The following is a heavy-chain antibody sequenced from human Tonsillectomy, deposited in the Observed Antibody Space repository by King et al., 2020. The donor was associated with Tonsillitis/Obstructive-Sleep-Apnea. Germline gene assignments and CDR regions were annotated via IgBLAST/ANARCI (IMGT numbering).Heavy chain of an antibody. CDR2: ISYSGST. D-gene: IGHD3-16*01. J-gene: IGHJ3*02. V-gene: IGHV4-59*01. CDR3: AREDRGTNGFDAFEI. Sequence: VQLQESGPGLVKPSETLSLSCTVSGGSISSYFWSWIRQPPGKGLEWIGYISYSGSTNYNPSLQSRVAISVDTSRNQFSLKLRSVTAADTAVYYCAREDRGTNGFDAFEIWGQGTPVTVSS. CDR1: GGSISSYF.